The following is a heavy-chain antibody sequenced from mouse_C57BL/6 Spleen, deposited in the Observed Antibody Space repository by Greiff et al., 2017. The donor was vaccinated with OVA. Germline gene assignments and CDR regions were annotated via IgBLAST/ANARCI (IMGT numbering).Heavy chain of an antibody. D-gene: IGHD1-1*01. CDR3: AGHHYGSSSYDMDY. Sequence: EVQLQQSGPELVKPGASVKISCKASGYTFTDYYMNWVKQSPGKSLEWIGDINPNNGGTSYNQKFKGKATLTVDKSSSTAYMELSRLTSDDSAVYYCAGHHYGSSSYDMDYWGQGTSVTVSS. V-gene: IGHV1-26*01. J-gene: IGHJ4*01. CDR1: GYTFTDYY. CDR2: INPNNGGT.